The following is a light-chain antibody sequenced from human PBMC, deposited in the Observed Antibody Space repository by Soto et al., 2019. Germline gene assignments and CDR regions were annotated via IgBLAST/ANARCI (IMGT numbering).Light chain of an antibody. CDR3: LQDYNYPWT. CDR2: DAS. V-gene: IGKV1-6*01. J-gene: IGKJ1*01. Sequence: AIQMTQSPSSLSASVGDRVNITCRASQGIRNDLGWFQQKPGKAPKLLIYDASSLQSGVPSRFRGSGSGTDFTLTISSLQPEDFATYYCLQDYNYPWTFGQGTKVEIK. CDR1: QGIRND.